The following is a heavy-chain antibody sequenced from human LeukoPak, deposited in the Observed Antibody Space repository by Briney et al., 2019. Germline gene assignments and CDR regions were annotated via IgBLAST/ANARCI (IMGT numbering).Heavy chain of an antibody. CDR3: ARDPYCSGGICYPAPYYGMDV. D-gene: IGHD2-15*01. CDR2: ISSSSSTI. CDR1: GFTFSSYS. J-gene: IGHJ6*02. Sequence: GGSLRLSCAASGFTFSSYSMNWVRQAPGKGLEWVSYISSSSSTIYYADSVKGRFTISRDNAKNSLYLQMNSLRAEDTAVYYCARDPYCSGGICYPAPYYGMDVWGQGTTVTVSS. V-gene: IGHV3-48*04.